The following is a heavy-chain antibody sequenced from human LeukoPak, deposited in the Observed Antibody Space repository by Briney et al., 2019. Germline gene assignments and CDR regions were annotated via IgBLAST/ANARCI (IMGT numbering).Heavy chain of an antibody. D-gene: IGHD1-26*01. CDR1: GYTFTTYW. CDR2: IYPGDSDP. V-gene: IGHV5-51*01. Sequence: GESLKISCKGSGYTFTTYWIGWVRQMPGKGLEWMGIIYPGDSDPRYSPSFQGQVTISADKSISTAYLQWSSLKASDTAIYYCARHGKNGSTRDYFDYWGQGTPVIVSS. CDR3: ARHGKNGSTRDYFDY. J-gene: IGHJ4*02.